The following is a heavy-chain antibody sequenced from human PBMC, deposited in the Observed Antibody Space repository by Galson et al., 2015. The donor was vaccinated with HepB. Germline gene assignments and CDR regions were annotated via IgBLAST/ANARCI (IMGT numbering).Heavy chain of an antibody. J-gene: IGHJ3*02. V-gene: IGHV3-7*01. CDR2: IREDGSQR. CDR1: GFTFSHYW. CDR3: VRDWSIVVDGNWVDAYEI. D-gene: IGHD4-23*01. Sequence: SLRLSCAASGFTFSHYWMAWVRQAPGQGLEWVGNIREDGSQRYYVDSVKGRFTISRDTAKNSLYLQMNSLRAEDTAVYYCVRDWSIVVDGNWVDAYEIWGQGTTVTVSS.